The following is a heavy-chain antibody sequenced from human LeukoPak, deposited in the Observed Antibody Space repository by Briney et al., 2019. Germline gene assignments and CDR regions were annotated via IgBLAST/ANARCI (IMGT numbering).Heavy chain of an antibody. V-gene: IGHV4-38-2*02. CDR1: GDSITSGYY. CDR3: ARVSYGGGDI. Sequence: SETLSLTCTVSGDSITSGYYWGWIRQPPGKGLEWIGSIYHSGSTYYNPSLKSRFTMSVDTSKNQFSLKLSSVTAADTAVYYCARVSYGGGDIWGQGTMVTVSS. D-gene: IGHD4-23*01. CDR2: IYHSGST. J-gene: IGHJ3*02.